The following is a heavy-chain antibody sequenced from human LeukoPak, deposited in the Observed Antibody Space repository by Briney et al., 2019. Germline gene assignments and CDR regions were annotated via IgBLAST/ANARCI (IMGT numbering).Heavy chain of an antibody. Sequence: GGSLKLSCAASGFTFSGSAMHWVRQASGKGLEWVGRIRSRANSYATAYAASVKGRFTISRDDSKDTAYLQMNSLKTGDTAVYYCTSLTSWPAGLGWGQGTLVTVSS. CDR1: GFTFSGSA. J-gene: IGHJ4*02. CDR3: TSLTSWPAGLG. D-gene: IGHD2-2*01. V-gene: IGHV3-73*01. CDR2: IRSRANSYAT.